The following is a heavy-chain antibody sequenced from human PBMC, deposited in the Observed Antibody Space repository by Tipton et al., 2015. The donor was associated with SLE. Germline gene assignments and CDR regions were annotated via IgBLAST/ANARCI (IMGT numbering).Heavy chain of an antibody. Sequence: QSGAEVKKPGASVKVSCKASGYTFSIYGISWVRQAPGQGLEWMGWISPYNGNTNYAQKFQDRVTMTTDTSTSTAYMELRSLRSDDTAVYYCARHPYSGSYLDAFDIWGQGTMVTVSS. CDR1: GYTFSIYG. CDR2: ISPYNGNT. CDR3: ARHPYSGSYLDAFDI. V-gene: IGHV1-18*01. J-gene: IGHJ3*02. D-gene: IGHD1-26*01.